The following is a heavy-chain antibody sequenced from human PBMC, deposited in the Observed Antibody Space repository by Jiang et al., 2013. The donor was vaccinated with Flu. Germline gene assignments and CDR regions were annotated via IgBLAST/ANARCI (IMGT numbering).Heavy chain of an antibody. Sequence: QLVESGGGLVQPGGSLRLSCTGSGFTFSDYWMHWVRQAPGKGLVWVSRINNVASTTNYADSVRGRFTISRDNAKNTVYLQMDNLRGEDTAVYYCARDLGGPRPDYWGQGTLVTVSS. V-gene: IGHV3-74*01. D-gene: IGHD3-16*01. CDR2: INNVASTT. J-gene: IGHJ4*02. CDR1: GFTFSDYW. CDR3: ARDLGGPRPDY.